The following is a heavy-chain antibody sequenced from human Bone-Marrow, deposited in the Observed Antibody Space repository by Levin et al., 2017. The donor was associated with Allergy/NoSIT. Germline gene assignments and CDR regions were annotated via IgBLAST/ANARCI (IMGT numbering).Heavy chain of an antibody. Sequence: GGSLRLSCAASGFTFSSYWMSWVRQAPGKGLEWVANIKQDGSEKYYVDSVKGRFTISRDNAKNSLYLQMNSLRAEDTAVYYCASLWIREGRVFDYWGQGTLVTVSS. V-gene: IGHV3-7*01. D-gene: IGHD5-18*01. CDR1: GFTFSSYW. CDR3: ASLWIREGRVFDY. CDR2: IKQDGSEK. J-gene: IGHJ4*02.